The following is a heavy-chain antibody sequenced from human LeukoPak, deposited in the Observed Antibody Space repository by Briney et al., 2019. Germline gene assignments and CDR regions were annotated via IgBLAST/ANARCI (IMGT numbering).Heavy chain of an antibody. D-gene: IGHD3-3*02. CDR2: INPNSGAT. Sequence: GASVKVSCKASGSTFTGYYMHWVRQAPGQGLEWMGWINPNSGATNYAQKFQGRVTMTRDTSISTAYMELSRLRSDDTAVYYCARGIRVPYYFDYWGQGTLVTVSS. CDR3: ARGIRVPYYFDY. J-gene: IGHJ4*02. CDR1: GSTFTGYY. V-gene: IGHV1-2*02.